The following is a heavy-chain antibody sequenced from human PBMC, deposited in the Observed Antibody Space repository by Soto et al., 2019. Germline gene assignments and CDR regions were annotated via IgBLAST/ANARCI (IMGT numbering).Heavy chain of an antibody. CDR3: AKGWAIVAAGTRVYLYNAMDV. D-gene: IGHD1-26*01. V-gene: IGHV1-2*07. CDR1: GYTFTGYY. Sequence: GASVKVSCKASGYTFTGYYVHWVRQAPGQGLEWMGWINPNSGDTYLEHRFQGRVTMNRDTSIGTAYMELRGLTSDDTAEYYCAKGWAIVAAGTRVYLYNAMDVWGQGTTVTVSS. CDR2: INPNSGDT. J-gene: IGHJ6*02.